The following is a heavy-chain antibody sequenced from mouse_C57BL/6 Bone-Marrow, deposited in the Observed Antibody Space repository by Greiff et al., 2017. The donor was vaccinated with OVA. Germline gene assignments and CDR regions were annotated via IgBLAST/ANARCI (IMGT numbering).Heavy chain of an antibody. CDR2: INPKNGGT. Sequence: EVKLQQSGPELVKPGASVKISCKASGYTFTDYYMNWVKQSHGKSLEWIGDINPKNGGTSYNQKFKGKATLTVDKSSSTAYMELRSLTSEDSAVYYGARNYGNYFYWYCDVWGTGTTVTVSS. J-gene: IGHJ1*03. CDR1: GYTFTDYY. D-gene: IGHD2-1*01. CDR3: ARNYGNYFYWYCDV. V-gene: IGHV1-26*01.